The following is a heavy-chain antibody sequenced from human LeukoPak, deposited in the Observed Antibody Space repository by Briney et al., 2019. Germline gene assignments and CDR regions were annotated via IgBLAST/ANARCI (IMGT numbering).Heavy chain of an antibody. V-gene: IGHV3-7*01. CDR1: GFSVSGYW. CDR3: AREWQGGIAAAGTRIEGDY. D-gene: IGHD6-13*01. J-gene: IGHJ4*02. Sequence: GGPLRLSCAVSGFSVSGYWMTWVRQAPGKGLEWVANIKQDGSEKNYVDSVKGGFTISRDNAENSLFLQMNSLRVEDTAVYYCAREWQGGIAAAGTRIEGDYWGQGTLVAVSS. CDR2: IKQDGSEK.